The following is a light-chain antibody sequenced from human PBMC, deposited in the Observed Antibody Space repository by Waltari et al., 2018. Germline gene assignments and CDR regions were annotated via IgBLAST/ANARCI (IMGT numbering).Light chain of an antibody. CDR2: AVS. Sequence: QSALTQPASVSGSPGQSITISCTATSSDVGSYTLVSWYQQHPGKAPKLIIYAVSKRPSGASARFSGSKSGNTASLTISGLQAEDEADYYCCSYAGSTTRWVFGGGTKLTVL. J-gene: IGLJ3*02. V-gene: IGLV2-23*02. CDR1: SSDVGSYTL. CDR3: CSYAGSTTRWV.